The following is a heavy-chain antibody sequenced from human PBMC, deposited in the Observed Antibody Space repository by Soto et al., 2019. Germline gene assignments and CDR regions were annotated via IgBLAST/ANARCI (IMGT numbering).Heavy chain of an antibody. D-gene: IGHD2-2*01. CDR2: ISYDGSNK. CDR1: GFTFSSYA. Sequence: QVQLVESGGGVVQPGRSLILSCAASGFTFSSYAMHWVRQAPGKGLEWVAVISYDGSNKYYADSVKGRFTISRDNSKNTLYLQMNSLRAEDTAVYYRARDPWSLVVVPAARGYYYGMDVWGQGTTVTVSS. J-gene: IGHJ6*02. V-gene: IGHV3-30-3*01. CDR3: ARDPWSLVVVPAARGYYYGMDV.